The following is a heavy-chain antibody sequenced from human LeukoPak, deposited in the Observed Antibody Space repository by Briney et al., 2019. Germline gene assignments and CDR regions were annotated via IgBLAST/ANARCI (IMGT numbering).Heavy chain of an antibody. CDR2: INPNSGGT. Sequence: ASVKVSCKASGYTFTGYYMHWVRQAPGQGLEWMGWINPNSGGTNYAQKFQSRVTMTRDTSISTAYMDLSRLRSDDTAVYYCARAPPPKTTAHYDYWGQGTLVTVSS. D-gene: IGHD4-17*01. CDR1: GYTFTGYY. V-gene: IGHV1-2*02. CDR3: ARAPPPKTTAHYDY. J-gene: IGHJ4*02.